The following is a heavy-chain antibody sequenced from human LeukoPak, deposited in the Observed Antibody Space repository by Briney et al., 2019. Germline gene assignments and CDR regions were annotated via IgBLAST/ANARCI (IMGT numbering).Heavy chain of an antibody. Sequence: GGSLRLSCAASGFTFSSYAMHWVRQAPGKGLEWVAVISYDGSNKYYADSVKGRFTISRDNSKNTLYLQMISLRAEDTAVYYCARAREVDTAMVTTSWGQGTLVTVSS. CDR2: ISYDGSNK. CDR1: GFTFSSYA. D-gene: IGHD5-18*01. CDR3: ARAREVDTAMVTTS. V-gene: IGHV3-30*04. J-gene: IGHJ5*02.